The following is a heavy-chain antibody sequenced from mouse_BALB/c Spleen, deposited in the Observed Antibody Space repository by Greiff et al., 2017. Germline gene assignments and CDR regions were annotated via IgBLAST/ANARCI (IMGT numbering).Heavy chain of an antibody. J-gene: IGHJ4*01. CDR1: GFTFSSFG. CDR3: ARKRYDGYYAMDY. D-gene: IGHD2-14*01. CDR2: ISSGSSTI. V-gene: IGHV5-17*02. Sequence: EVKLVESGGGLVQPGGSRKLSCAASGFTFSSFGMHWVRQAPEKGLEWVAYISSGSSTIYYADTVKGRFTISRDNPKNTLFLQMTSLRSEDTAMYYCARKRYDGYYAMDYWGQGTSVTVSS.